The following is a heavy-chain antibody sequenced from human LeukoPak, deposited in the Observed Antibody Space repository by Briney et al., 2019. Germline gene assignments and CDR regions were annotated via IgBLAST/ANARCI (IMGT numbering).Heavy chain of an antibody. V-gene: IGHV3-23*01. D-gene: IGHD1-14*01. Sequence: HSGGSLRLSCAASGFTFSSYAMSWVRQTPGKGLEWISAIAGSDGSTYYADSVRGRFTISRDNSKNTLYLQMNSLRAEDTAVYYCAAELRDAFDIWGQGTMVTVSS. CDR2: IAGSDGST. J-gene: IGHJ3*02. CDR1: GFTFSSYA. CDR3: AAELRDAFDI.